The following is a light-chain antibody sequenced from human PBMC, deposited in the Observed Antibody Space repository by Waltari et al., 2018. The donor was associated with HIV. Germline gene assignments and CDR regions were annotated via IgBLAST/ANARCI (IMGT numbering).Light chain of an antibody. Sequence: SALTPPASVSGSPGQSITISCTGTSSDVGSYYLVSWYQQHPGNAPKLMIYEVAKRPSGVSNRFSGSKSGNTASLTISGLQAEDEADYYCCSYAGSSTSIFGGGTKVTVL. V-gene: IGLV2-23*02. J-gene: IGLJ2*01. CDR1: SSDVGSYYL. CDR2: EVA. CDR3: CSYAGSSTSI.